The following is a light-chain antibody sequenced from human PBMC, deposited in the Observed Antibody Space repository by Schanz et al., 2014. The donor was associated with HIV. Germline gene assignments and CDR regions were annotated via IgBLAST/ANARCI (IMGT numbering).Light chain of an antibody. CDR1: TSNIGSNI. Sequence: QSVLTQPPSASGTPGQRVTISCSGTTSNIGSNIVNWYQQLPGTAPKLLIYTNNQRPSGVPDRFSGSKSGTSASLAITGLQAEDEADYYCQSYDSSLSGYVFGTGTKLTV. CDR2: TNN. J-gene: IGLJ1*01. CDR3: QSYDSSLSGYV. V-gene: IGLV1-44*01.